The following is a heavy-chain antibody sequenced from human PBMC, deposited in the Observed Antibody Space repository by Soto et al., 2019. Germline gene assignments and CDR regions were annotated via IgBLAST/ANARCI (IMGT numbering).Heavy chain of an antibody. CDR1: GGSISTYY. J-gene: IGHJ4*02. CDR2: IYYGGSA. V-gene: IGHV4-59*08. D-gene: IGHD2-8*01. CDR3: ARGGHCTNGVCSAIDY. Sequence: SETLSLTCTVSGGSISTYYWNWIRQPPGKGLEWIGYIYYGGSANYNPSLKSRVTISVDTSKKQFSLKLSSVTAADTAVYYCARGGHCTNGVCSAIDYSGQGTLVTVST.